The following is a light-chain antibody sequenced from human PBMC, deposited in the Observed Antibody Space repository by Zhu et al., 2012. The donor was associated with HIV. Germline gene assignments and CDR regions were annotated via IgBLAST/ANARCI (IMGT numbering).Light chain of an antibody. CDR2: DAS. Sequence: IQMTQSPSTLSASVGDRVTITCRASQGISSHLGWYQQKPGKAPKLLIYDASTLQSGVPSRFSGSRSGADFTLTISSLQPEDFAFYYCLQDYSYPYTFGQGTKLEIK. V-gene: IGKV1-6*01. CDR1: QGISSH. CDR3: LQDYSYPYT. J-gene: IGKJ2*01.